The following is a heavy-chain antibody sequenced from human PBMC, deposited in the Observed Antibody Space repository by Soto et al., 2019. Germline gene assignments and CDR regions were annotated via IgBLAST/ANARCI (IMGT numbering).Heavy chain of an antibody. J-gene: IGHJ4*02. CDR3: AKSQEWLRLTPYYFDY. CDR1: GLSFSSYA. D-gene: IGHD5-12*01. V-gene: IGHV3-23*01. Sequence: PGGSLRLSCAASGLSFSSYAMSWVRQAPGKGLEWVSAISGSGGITYYADSVKGRFTISRDNSKNTLYLQMNSLRAEDTAVYYCAKSQEWLRLTPYYFDYWGQGTLVTASS. CDR2: ISGSGGIT.